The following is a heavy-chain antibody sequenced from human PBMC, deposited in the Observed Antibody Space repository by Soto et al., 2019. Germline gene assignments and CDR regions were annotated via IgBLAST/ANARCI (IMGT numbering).Heavy chain of an antibody. V-gene: IGHV1-69*01. CDR3: ARTSRVTTYYYDSSGYYYDY. CDR2: IIPIFGTA. J-gene: IGHJ4*02. CDR1: GGTFSSYA. D-gene: IGHD3-22*01. Sequence: QVKLVQSGAEVKKPGSSVKVSCKASGGTFSSYAISWVRQAPGQGLEWMGGIIPIFGTANYAQKFQGRVTITADESTSTAYMELSSLRSEDTAVYYCARTSRVTTYYYDSSGYYYDYWGQGTLVTVSS.